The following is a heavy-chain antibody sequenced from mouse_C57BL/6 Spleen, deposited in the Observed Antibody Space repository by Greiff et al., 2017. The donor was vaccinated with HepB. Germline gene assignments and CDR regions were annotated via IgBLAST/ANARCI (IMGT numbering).Heavy chain of an antibody. Sequence: QVQLQQSGAELVRPGASVTLSCKASGYTFTDYEMHWVKQTPVHGLEWIGAIDPETGGTAYNQKFKGKAILTADKSSSTAYMELRSLTSEDSAVYYCTRGPSLYYYGSSYLFDYWGQGTTLTVSS. J-gene: IGHJ2*01. CDR2: IDPETGGT. CDR1: GYTFTDYE. V-gene: IGHV1-15*01. D-gene: IGHD1-1*01. CDR3: TRGPSLYYYGSSYLFDY.